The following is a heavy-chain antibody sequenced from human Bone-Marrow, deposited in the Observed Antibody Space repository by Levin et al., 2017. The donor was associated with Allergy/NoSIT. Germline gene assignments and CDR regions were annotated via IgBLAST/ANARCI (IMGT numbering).Heavy chain of an antibody. CDR3: ARARTIAAADYYFDY. D-gene: IGHD6-13*01. V-gene: IGHV4-59*01. CDR1: GGSISSYY. J-gene: IGHJ4*02. Sequence: TTSETLSLTCTVSGGSISSYYWSWIRQPPGKGLEWIGYIYYSGSTNYNPSLKSRVTISVDTSKNQFSLKLSSVTAADTAVYYCARARTIAAADYYFDYWGQGTLVTVSS. CDR2: IYYSGST.